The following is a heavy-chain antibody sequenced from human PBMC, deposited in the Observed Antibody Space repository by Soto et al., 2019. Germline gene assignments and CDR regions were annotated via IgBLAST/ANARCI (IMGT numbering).Heavy chain of an antibody. CDR1: GFTFSSYG. D-gene: IGHD4-17*01. Sequence: QVQLVESGGGVVQPGRSLRLSCAASGFTFSSYGMHWVRQAPGKGLEWVAVIWYDGSNKYYADSVKGRFTISRDNSKNTLYLQMNSLRAEDTAVYYGAGDTYGTSDAFDIWGQGTMVTVSS. CDR2: IWYDGSNK. CDR3: AGDTYGTSDAFDI. V-gene: IGHV3-33*01. J-gene: IGHJ3*02.